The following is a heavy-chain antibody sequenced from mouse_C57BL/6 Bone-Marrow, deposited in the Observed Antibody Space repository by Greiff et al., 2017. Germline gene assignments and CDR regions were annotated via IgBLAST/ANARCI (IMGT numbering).Heavy chain of an antibody. Sequence: VQLQQPGAELVKPGASVKMSCKASGYTFTSYWITWVKQRPGQGLEWMGDIYPGSGSTNYNEKFKSKATLTVDTSSSTAYMQLSSLTSEDSAVYYCARREVYIYYYGRSDWGQGTTLTVSS. CDR2: IYPGSGST. D-gene: IGHD1-1*01. CDR3: ARREVYIYYYGRSD. J-gene: IGHJ2*01. CDR1: GYTFTSYW. V-gene: IGHV1-55*01.